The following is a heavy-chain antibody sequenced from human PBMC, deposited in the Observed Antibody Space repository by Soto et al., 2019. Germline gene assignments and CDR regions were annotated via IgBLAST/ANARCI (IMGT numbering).Heavy chain of an antibody. CDR3: ARYRYSGYDKYYFDY. CDR2: IYYSGST. D-gene: IGHD5-12*01. Sequence: PEETLSLTCAVYGGSFSGYYWSWIRQPPGKGLEWIGYIYYSGSTNYNPSLKSRVTISVDTSKNQFSLKLSSVTAADTAVYYCARYRYSGYDKYYFDYWGQGTLVTVS. J-gene: IGHJ4*02. CDR1: GGSFSGYY. V-gene: IGHV4-59*08.